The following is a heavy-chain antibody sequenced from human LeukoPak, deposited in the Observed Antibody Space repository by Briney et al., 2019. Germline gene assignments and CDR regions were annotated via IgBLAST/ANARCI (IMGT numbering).Heavy chain of an antibody. CDR1: GGSLSNSY. Sequence: SETLSLTCTVSGGSLSNSYWSFIRLPPGKGLEWIGYIYYSGSTNYNSSLKSRVTISIDTSKNQFSLDLTSVTAADTAVYYCARVPVRLSWPVDYWGQGILVTVSS. V-gene: IGHV4-59*01. CDR2: IYYSGST. J-gene: IGHJ4*02. CDR3: ARVPVRLSWPVDY.